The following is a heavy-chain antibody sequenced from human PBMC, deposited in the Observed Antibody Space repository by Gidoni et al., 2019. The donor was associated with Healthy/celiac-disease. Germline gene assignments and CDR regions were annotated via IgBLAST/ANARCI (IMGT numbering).Heavy chain of an antibody. CDR3: ARAPDWTLDAFDI. J-gene: IGHJ3*02. D-gene: IGHD2-21*01. CDR2: INHSGST. Sequence: QVQLQQWGAGLFKPSETLSLICAVYGGSLSGYYWSWIRQPPGTGLVWIGEINHSGSTNYNPSLKSRVTISVDTSKNQFSLKLSSVTAADTAVYYCARAPDWTLDAFDIWGQGTMVTVSS. CDR1: GGSLSGYY. V-gene: IGHV4-34*01.